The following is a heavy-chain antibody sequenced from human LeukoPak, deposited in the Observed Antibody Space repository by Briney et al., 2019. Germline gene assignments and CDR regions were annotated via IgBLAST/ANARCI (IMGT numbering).Heavy chain of an antibody. D-gene: IGHD3-22*01. Sequence: GGSLRLSCAASGFTFSSYAMSWVRQAPGKGLEWVSAISGSGGSTYYADSVKGRFTISRDNSKNTLYLQMNSLRDEDTAVYYCAKSSYYDSSGYYREYYFDYWGQGTLVTVSS. CDR1: GFTFSSYA. CDR3: AKSSYYDSSGYYREYYFDY. J-gene: IGHJ4*02. CDR2: ISGSGGST. V-gene: IGHV3-23*01.